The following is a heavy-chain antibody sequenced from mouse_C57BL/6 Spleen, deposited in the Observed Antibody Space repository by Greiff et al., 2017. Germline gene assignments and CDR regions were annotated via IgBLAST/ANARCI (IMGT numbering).Heavy chain of an antibody. Sequence: VKLMESGPGLVQPSQSLSITCTVSGFSLTSYGVHWVRQSPGKGLEWLGVIWSGGSTDYNAAFISRLSISKDNSKSQVFFKMNSLQADDTAIYYCARNNDGYSAWFAYWGQGTLVTVSA. CDR3: ARNNDGYSAWFAY. CDR1: GFSLTSYG. CDR2: IWSGGST. J-gene: IGHJ3*01. D-gene: IGHD2-3*01. V-gene: IGHV2-2*01.